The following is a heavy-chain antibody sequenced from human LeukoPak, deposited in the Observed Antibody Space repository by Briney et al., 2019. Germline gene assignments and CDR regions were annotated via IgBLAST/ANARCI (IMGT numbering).Heavy chain of an antibody. D-gene: IGHD2-15*01. Sequence: SETLSLTCAVYGGSFSGYYWSWIRPPPGKGLEWIGEINHSGSTNYNPSLKSRVTISVDTSKNQFSLKLRSVTAADTAVYYCARGAFPPPGYCSGGSCSPFDYWGQGTLVTVSS. CDR2: INHSGST. CDR3: ARGAFPPPGYCSGGSCSPFDY. CDR1: GGSFSGYY. J-gene: IGHJ4*02. V-gene: IGHV4-34*01.